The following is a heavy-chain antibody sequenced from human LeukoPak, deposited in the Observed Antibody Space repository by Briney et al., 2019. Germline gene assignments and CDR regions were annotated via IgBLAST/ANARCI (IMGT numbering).Heavy chain of an antibody. CDR2: IYTTGST. V-gene: IGHV4-4*07. J-gene: IGHJ6*03. CDR3: ARVGTGLPAAIHYYYYYMDV. D-gene: IGHD2-2*01. CDR1: GGSISSYY. Sequence: LETLSLTCTVSGGSISSYYWSWIRQPAGKGLEWIGRIYTTGSTNYNPSLKSRVTMSVDTSKNQFSLRLSSVTAADTAVYYCARVGTGLPAAIHYYYYYMDVWGKGTMVTVSS.